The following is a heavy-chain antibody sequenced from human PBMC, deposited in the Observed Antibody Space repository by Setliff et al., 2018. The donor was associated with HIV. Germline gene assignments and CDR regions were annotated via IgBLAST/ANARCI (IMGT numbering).Heavy chain of an antibody. CDR2: IYKGGNT. CDR3: ARSALWFGEADWYFDL. V-gene: IGHV4-28*01. D-gene: IGHD3-10*01. J-gene: IGHJ2*01. CDR1: GYSISSSYW. Sequence: KTSETLSLTCVVSGYSISSSYWWGWIRQPPGKGLEWIGWIGYIYKGGNTYYNPSLKSRVTMSEDTSKNQFSLKLRSVTAVDTAVYYCARSALWFGEADWYFDLWGRGTLVTVSS.